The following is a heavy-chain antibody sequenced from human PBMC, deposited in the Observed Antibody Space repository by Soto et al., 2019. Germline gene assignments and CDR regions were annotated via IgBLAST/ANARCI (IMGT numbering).Heavy chain of an antibody. Sequence: SETLSLTCAVHGGSFSDYYWSWIRQPPGKGLEWIGYIYHSGSTYYNPSLKSRVTISVDRSKNQFSLKLSSVTAADTAVYYCASTYSSGWLPLDFWGQGTLVTVSS. V-gene: IGHV4-34*01. CDR1: GGSFSDYY. J-gene: IGHJ4*02. CDR3: ASTYSSGWLPLDF. CDR2: IYHSGST. D-gene: IGHD6-19*01.